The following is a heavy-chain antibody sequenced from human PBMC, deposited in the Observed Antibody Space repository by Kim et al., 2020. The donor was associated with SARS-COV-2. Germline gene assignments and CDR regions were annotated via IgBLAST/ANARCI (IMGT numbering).Heavy chain of an antibody. CDR3: ARGFFRDGLDA. CDR1: RFTFNNYW. CDR2: ISSDGSIT. Sequence: GGSLRLSCAVSRFTFNNYWMNWVRHAPGKGLVWVSRISSDGSITNYADSVKGRFTMSRDNAENTLYLQMNSLRAEDTAVYYCARGFFRDGLDACGQGTTVTASS. D-gene: IGHD3-10*01. V-gene: IGHV3-74*01. J-gene: IGHJ6*02.